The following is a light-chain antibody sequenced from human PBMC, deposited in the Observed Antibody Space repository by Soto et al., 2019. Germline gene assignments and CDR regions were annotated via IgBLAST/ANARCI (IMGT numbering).Light chain of an antibody. CDR1: SNDVGGYNY. CDR3: SAYTGSYIHYV. Sequence: QSVLTQPASVSGSPGQSITISCTGTSNDVGGYNYVSWYQHNPGKAPKLMIYEVSDRPSGVSNRFSGSKSGNTASLTISGLQAEDEADYYCSAYTGSYIHYVFGTGTKVTV. J-gene: IGLJ1*01. CDR2: EVS. V-gene: IGLV2-14*01.